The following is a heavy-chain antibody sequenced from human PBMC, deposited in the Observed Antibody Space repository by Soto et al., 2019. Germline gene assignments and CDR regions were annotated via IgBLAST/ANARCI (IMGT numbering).Heavy chain of an antibody. V-gene: IGHV3-21*01. CDR3: ARDLALAGNY. Sequence: RGSLGIGCVTSGFTFRIYAMDWVRQTQEKGLEWVSSISSTSTYTHYADSVKGRFTISRDDANKSLFLQMNSLRAEDTSIYYCARDLALAGNYWGQGALVTVSS. CDR1: GFTFRIYA. CDR2: ISSTSTYT. D-gene: IGHD6-19*01. J-gene: IGHJ4*02.